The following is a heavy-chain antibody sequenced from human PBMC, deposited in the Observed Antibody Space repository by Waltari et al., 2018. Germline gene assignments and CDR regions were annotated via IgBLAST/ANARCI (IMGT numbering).Heavy chain of an antibody. CDR2: ISVGGGTT. CDR3: VKQRVRASPIFDY. J-gene: IGHJ4*02. Sequence: EVQLLESGGGLVQPGGSLKLSCSTSVFTFSSSAMTWVRQAPGMGREWVSDISVGGGTTYNADSVKGRFTISRDNSKNILYLQMNSLRAEDTAFYYCVKQRVRASPIFDYWGLGTLVTVSS. CDR1: VFTFSSSA. V-gene: IGHV3-23*01. D-gene: IGHD6-25*01.